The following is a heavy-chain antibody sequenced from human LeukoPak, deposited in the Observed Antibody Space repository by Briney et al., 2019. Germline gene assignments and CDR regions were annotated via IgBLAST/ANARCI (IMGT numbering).Heavy chain of an antibody. J-gene: IGHJ3*02. CDR2: ISISGTTI. CDR1: GFIFSNYE. D-gene: IGHD3-22*01. V-gene: IGHV3-48*03. CDR3: VRGGGSAYKYNAFDI. Sequence: GGSLRLSCAASGFIFSNYEMNWVRQAPGNGLEWISYISISGTTIYYAESVKGRFTISRDNTKDSLYLQMSSLRAEDTAVYYCVRGGGSAYKYNAFDIWGQGTMVTGSS.